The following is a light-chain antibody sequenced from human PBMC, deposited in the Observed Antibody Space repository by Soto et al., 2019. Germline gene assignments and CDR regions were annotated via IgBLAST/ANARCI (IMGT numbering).Light chain of an antibody. Sequence: EIEMTQSPATLSVSPGERATLFCRASQSVISNLAWYKQKHGQAPRLLIYGASARATGIPARFSGSGSGKEFTLTISSLESEDSAVYYCQQYCSWPHRTFRLWTKV. J-gene: IGKJ1*01. CDR1: QSVISN. CDR2: GAS. V-gene: IGKV3D-15*01. CDR3: QQYCSWPHRT.